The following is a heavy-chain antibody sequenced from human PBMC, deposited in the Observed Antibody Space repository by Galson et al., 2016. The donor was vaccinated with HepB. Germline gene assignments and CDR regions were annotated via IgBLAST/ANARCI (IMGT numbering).Heavy chain of an antibody. D-gene: IGHD6-13*01. CDR3: ATNPRGDAAVDTSGEY. CDR1: GGIFSNYV. V-gene: IGHV1-69*13. CDR2: TIPFFGTA. Sequence: SVKVSCKASGGIFSNYVIHWVRQAPGQGLEWMGGTIPFFGTADYAQKFQGRVTITADVSTSTGYMELSSLRSEDTAVYYCATNPRGDAAVDTSGEYWGQGTLVTVSS. J-gene: IGHJ4*02.